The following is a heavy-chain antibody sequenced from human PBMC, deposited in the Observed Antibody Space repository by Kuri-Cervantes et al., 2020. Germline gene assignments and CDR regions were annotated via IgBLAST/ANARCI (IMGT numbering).Heavy chain of an antibody. CDR3: AKDWYYYDSSGYYWGLYYYYYGMDV. J-gene: IGHJ6*02. D-gene: IGHD3-22*01. V-gene: IGHV3-21*01. Sequence: GGSLRLSCAASGFAFSVYTMNWVRRTPGKGLEWVSSITSNGRYIFYADSMKGRFTISRDNSKNTLYLQMNSLRAEDTAVYYCAKDWYYYDSSGYYWGLYYYYYGMDVWGQGTTVTVSS. CDR1: GFAFSVYT. CDR2: ITSNGRYI.